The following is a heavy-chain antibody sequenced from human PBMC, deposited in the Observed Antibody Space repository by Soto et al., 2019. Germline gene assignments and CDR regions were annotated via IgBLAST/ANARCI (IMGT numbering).Heavy chain of an antibody. CDR1: GYTFTGYY. CDR2: INPNSGGT. V-gene: IGHV1-2*04. D-gene: IGHD3-3*01. CDR3: ARAGEIFGVVISQFDY. J-gene: IGHJ4*02. Sequence: ASVKVSCKASGYTFTGYYMHWVRQAPGQGLEWMGWINPNSGGTNYVQKFQGWVTMTRDTSTSTAYMELSRLRSDDTAVYYCARAGEIFGVVISQFDYWGQGTLVTVSS.